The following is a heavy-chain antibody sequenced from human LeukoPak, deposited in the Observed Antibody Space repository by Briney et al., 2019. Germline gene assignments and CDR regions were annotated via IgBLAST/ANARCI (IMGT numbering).Heavy chain of an antibody. CDR2: ISSGSSYT. D-gene: IGHD3-16*02. V-gene: IGHV3-11*06. CDR3: ARSEARFMLS. J-gene: IGHJ4*02. Sequence: GGSLRLSCAASGFTFSDYYMSWIRQAPGKGLQWVSYISSGSSYTNYVDSVKGRFTISRDNAKNSLYLQMNSLRAEDTAVYYCARSEARFMLSWGQGTLVTVSS. CDR1: GFTFSDYY.